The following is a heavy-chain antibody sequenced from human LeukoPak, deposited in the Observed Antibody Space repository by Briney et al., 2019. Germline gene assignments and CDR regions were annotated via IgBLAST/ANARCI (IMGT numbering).Heavy chain of an antibody. Sequence: ASVRVSCTTSGYTFTGYYIHWVRQAPGQGLEWLGWIHPNTGDINYAQKFQGRVTTTRDTSISTAYMELSSLRSDDTAVYYCARDVSSVATAAPGHWGVDVWGQGTTVTVSS. D-gene: IGHD6-13*01. J-gene: IGHJ6*02. CDR2: IHPNTGDI. CDR1: GYTFTGYY. CDR3: ARDVSSVATAAPGHWGVDV. V-gene: IGHV1-2*02.